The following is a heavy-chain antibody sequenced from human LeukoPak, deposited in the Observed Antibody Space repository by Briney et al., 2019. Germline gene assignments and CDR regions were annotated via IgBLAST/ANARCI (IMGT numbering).Heavy chain of an antibody. CDR1: GFTFSRYS. J-gene: IGHJ4*02. Sequence: GGSLRLSCAASGFTFSRYSMNWVRQAPGKGLEWVSYISSSFRTIYYADSVKGRFTISRDNAKNSLYLQMNSLRAEDTAVYYCARDRYGDYDIDYWGQGTLVTVSS. D-gene: IGHD4-17*01. V-gene: IGHV3-48*01. CDR3: ARDRYGDYDIDY. CDR2: ISSSFRTI.